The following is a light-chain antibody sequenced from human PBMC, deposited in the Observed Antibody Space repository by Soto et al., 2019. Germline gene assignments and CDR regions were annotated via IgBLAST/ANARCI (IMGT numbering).Light chain of an antibody. V-gene: IGLV2-14*01. CDR2: EVS. CDR3: SSYTSSTTLV. CDR1: SSDIGAFNS. J-gene: IGLJ2*01. Sequence: QSVLTQPPSASGSPGQSVTISYTGTSSDIGAFNSISWYQQYPGKAPKLMIFEVSNRPSGVSHRFSGSKSGNTASLTISGLQAEDEADYYCSSYTSSTTLVFGGGTKLTVL.